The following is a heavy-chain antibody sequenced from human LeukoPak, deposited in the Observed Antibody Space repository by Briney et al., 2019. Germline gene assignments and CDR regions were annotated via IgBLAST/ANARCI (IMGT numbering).Heavy chain of an antibody. D-gene: IGHD6-13*01. CDR1: GGSIRCYQ. CDR2: IYYSGST. CDR3: ARDQGPFYSRSWCDY. Sequence: PSETLSVTCTASGGSIRCYQWTWVRQPPGKGLEWIGYIYYSGSTNYNPSLKSRVTISVDTTKNQFSLRLTSMTAADTAVYYCARDQGPFYSRSWCDYEGQGTLVTVSS. V-gene: IGHV4-59*01. J-gene: IGHJ4*02.